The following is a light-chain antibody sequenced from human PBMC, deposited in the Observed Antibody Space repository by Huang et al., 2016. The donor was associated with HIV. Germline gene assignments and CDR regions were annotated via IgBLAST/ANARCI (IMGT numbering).Light chain of an antibody. J-gene: IGKJ2*01. V-gene: IGKV3-20*01. CDR3: QQYGSSPYT. CDR2: VAC. Sequence: EIVLTQSPGTLSLSPGERATLSCRASQPVSSTYLAGYQQKPGQAPRLLLYVACSRATGIPDRFRAAGSGTDFTLTISRLEPEDFAVYYCQQYGSSPYTFGQGTKLEIK. CDR1: QPVSSTY.